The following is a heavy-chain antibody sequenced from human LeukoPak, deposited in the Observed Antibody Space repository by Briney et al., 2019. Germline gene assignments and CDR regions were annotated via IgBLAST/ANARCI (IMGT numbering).Heavy chain of an antibody. J-gene: IGHJ6*02. CDR3: ARWAAAGNSQYYYYYYGMDV. CDR1: GGSISSGDYY. Sequence: SETLSLTCTVSGGSISSGDYYWSWIRQPPGKGLEWIGYIYYSGSTYYNPSLKSRVTISVDTSKNQFSLKLSSVTAADTAVYYCARWAAAGNSQYYYYYYGMDVWGQGTTATVSS. V-gene: IGHV4-30-4*01. D-gene: IGHD6-13*01. CDR2: IYYSGST.